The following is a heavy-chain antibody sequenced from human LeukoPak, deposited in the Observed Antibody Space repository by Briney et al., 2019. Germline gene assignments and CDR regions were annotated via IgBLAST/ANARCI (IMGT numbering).Heavy chain of an antibody. CDR1: GYTFTSYD. V-gene: IGHV1-8*01. J-gene: IGHJ5*02. CDR3: ARYGSGSFFRWFDP. CDR2: MNPNSGNT. D-gene: IGHD3-10*01. Sequence: GASVKVSCKASGYTFTSYDINWVRQATGQGLEWMGWMNPNSGNTGYAQKFQGRVTMTRNTSISTAYMELSSLRSEDTAVYYCARYGSGSFFRWFDPWGQGTLVTVSS.